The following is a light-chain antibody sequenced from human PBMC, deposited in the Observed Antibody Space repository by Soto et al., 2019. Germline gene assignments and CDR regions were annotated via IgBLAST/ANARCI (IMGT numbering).Light chain of an antibody. V-gene: IGLV2-8*01. CDR2: EVS. Sequence: QSALTQPPSASGSPGQSVTISCTGTSSDVGGYNFVSWYQQYPGKAPKIIIYEVSKRASGVPDRFSGSKSGNTAPLTVSGLQADDEADYYCNSYGGSSNVVFGGGTKLTVL. CDR1: SSDVGGYNF. CDR3: NSYGGSSNVV. J-gene: IGLJ2*01.